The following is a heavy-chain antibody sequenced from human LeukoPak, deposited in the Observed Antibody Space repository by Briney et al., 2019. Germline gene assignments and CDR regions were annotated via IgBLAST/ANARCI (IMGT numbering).Heavy chain of an antibody. CDR1: NGSISSGDYY. V-gene: IGHV4-30-4*01. Sequence: SQTLSLTCTVSNGSISSGDYYWSWIRQPPGKGLEWIGYIFYSGSTYYNPSLKSRVTMSVDTSKNQFSLKLNSVTAADTAVYYCAKGGFFFDYWGQGTLVTVSS. CDR2: IFYSGST. D-gene: IGHD1-26*01. CDR3: AKGGFFFDY. J-gene: IGHJ4*02.